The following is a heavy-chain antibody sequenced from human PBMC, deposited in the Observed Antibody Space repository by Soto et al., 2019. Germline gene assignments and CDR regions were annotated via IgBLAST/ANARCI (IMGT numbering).Heavy chain of an antibody. CDR3: ASSYDSSGYYYYFDY. J-gene: IGHJ4*02. CDR2: ISNSGST. V-gene: IGHV4-61*01. D-gene: IGHD3-22*01. CDR1: GASVTTPTYY. Sequence: SETLSLTCIVSGASVTTPTYYWTWIRQPPGQGLEWIGYISNSGSTNYNPSLKSRITISADTSKNQFSLKLSSVTAADTAVYYCASSYDSSGYYYYFDYWGQGTLVTVSS.